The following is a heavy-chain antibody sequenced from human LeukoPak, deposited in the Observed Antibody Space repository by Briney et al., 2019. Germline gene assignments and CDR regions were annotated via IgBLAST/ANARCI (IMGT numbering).Heavy chain of an antibody. CDR1: GFTVNNNY. Sequence: GGSLRLSCAAAGFTVNNNYMSWVRQAPGKGLEWVSVIYSGDSTYYADSVKGRFTISRDNSKNTLYLQMNSLRAEDTAVYYCAKVGDGYSEYYFDYWGQGTLVTVSS. J-gene: IGHJ4*02. V-gene: IGHV3-53*01. CDR2: IYSGDST. D-gene: IGHD5-24*01. CDR3: AKVGDGYSEYYFDY.